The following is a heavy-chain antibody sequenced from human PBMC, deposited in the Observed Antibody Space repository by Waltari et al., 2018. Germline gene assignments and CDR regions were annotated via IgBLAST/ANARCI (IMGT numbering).Heavy chain of an antibody. J-gene: IGHJ3*02. CDR1: GYSISSGYY. D-gene: IGHD3-22*01. V-gene: IGHV4-38-2*02. CDR2: IYHSGST. CDR3: ATDLRYYYDSSGPLRDAFDI. Sequence: QVQLQESGPGLVKPSETLSLTCAVSGYSISSGYYWGWIRQPPGKGLEWIGSIYHSGSTYYNPSLKSRVTISVDTSKNQFSLKLSSLRSEDTAVYYCATDLRYYYDSSGPLRDAFDIWGQGTMVTVSS.